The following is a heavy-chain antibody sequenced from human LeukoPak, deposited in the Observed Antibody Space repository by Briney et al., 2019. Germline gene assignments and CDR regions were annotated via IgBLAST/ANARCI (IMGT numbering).Heavy chain of an antibody. J-gene: IGHJ4*02. CDR3: TRGGTDALSY. D-gene: IGHD3-16*01. Sequence: DPSETLSLTCTVSGGSISSSHWWSWVRQPPGKGLEWIGEVYHSGSTNYNPSLKSRVTMSADMSRNQFSLKLTSVTAVDTAVYYCTRGGTDALSYWGQGTLVTVSS. CDR2: VYHSGST. V-gene: IGHV4-4*02. CDR1: GGSISSSHW.